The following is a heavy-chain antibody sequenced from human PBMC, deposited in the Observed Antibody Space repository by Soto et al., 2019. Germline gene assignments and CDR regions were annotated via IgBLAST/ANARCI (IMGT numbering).Heavy chain of an antibody. V-gene: IGHV3-30*04. D-gene: IGHD6-19*01. CDR3: ARGPQIEVAGTWFDY. Sequence: GGSLRLSCAASGFTFSSYAMHWVRQAPGKGLEWVAVISYDGSNKYYADSVKGRFTISRDNSKNTLYLQMNSLRAEDTAVYYCARGPQIEVAGTWFDYWGQGTLVTVSS. CDR1: GFTFSSYA. CDR2: ISYDGSNK. J-gene: IGHJ4*02.